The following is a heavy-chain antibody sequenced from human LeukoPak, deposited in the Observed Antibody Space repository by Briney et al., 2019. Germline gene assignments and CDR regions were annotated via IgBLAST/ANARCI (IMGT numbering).Heavy chain of an antibody. V-gene: IGHV3-53*05. CDR3: ARDEELLGADV. D-gene: IGHD2-15*01. Sequence: GGSLRLSCAASGFTVSSNYMSWVRQAPGKGLEWVSVIYSGGSTYYADSVKGRFTISRDNSKNTLYLQMNSLRSDDTAVYYCARDEELLGADVWGQGTLVTVSS. CDR1: GFTVSSNY. J-gene: IGHJ4*02. CDR2: IYSGGST.